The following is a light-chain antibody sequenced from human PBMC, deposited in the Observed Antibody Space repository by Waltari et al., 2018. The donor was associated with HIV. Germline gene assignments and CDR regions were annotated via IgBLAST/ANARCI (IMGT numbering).Light chain of an antibody. J-gene: IGLJ3*02. CDR3: HVWDSRSDVV. CDR2: DDR. CDR1: NIGGKS. V-gene: IGLV3-21*04. Sequence: YVLTQPPSVSVAPGMTATITCAGDNIGGKSVHWYQLKPGQAPVVVIYDDRVRPSGIPERFSGSNSGNTATLTISGVVAGDEADYSCHVWDSRSDVVFGGGTKLTVL.